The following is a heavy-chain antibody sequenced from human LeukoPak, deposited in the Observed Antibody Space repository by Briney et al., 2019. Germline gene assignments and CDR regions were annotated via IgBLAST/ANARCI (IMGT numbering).Heavy chain of an antibody. Sequence: GGSLRLSCAASGFTFSIYAMSWVRQAPGKGLEGVSVIRGSGSSGGSAFYADSVKGRFTLSRDNSKNTLYLQKNSLRADDTAVYYCARDDDSIGKLFDYWGQGTLVTVSS. CDR2: IRGSGSSGGSA. CDR3: ARDDDSIGKLFDY. CDR1: GFTFSIYA. J-gene: IGHJ4*02. V-gene: IGHV3-23*01. D-gene: IGHD3-22*01.